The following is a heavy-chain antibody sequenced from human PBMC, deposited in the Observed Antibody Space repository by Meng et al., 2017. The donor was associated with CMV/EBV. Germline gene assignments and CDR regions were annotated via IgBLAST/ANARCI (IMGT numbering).Heavy chain of an antibody. CDR1: GYTFTGYY. J-gene: IGHJ4*02. CDR3: ARAWVGEEYYFDY. CDR2: INPNSGGT. Sequence: QVQLVQSGAEVKKPGASVKVSCKASGYTFTGYYMHWVRQAPGQGLEWMGWINPNSGGTNYAQKLQGRVTMTTDTSTSTAYMELRSLRSDDTAVYYCARAWVGEEYYFDYWGQGTLATVSS. D-gene: IGHD3-10*01. V-gene: IGHV1-2*02.